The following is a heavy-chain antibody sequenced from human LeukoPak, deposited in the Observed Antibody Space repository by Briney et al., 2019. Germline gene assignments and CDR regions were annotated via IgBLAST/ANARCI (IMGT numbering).Heavy chain of an antibody. CDR2: ISYDGSNI. CDR3: AKVPFSSGYYHYFDY. J-gene: IGHJ4*02. CDR1: GFTFSSYA. D-gene: IGHD3-22*01. V-gene: IGHV3-30*18. Sequence: GGSLRLSCAASGFTFSSYAMSWVRQAPGKGLEWVAVISYDGSNIYYADSVKGRFTISRENSKNTLYLQMNSPRAEDTAVYYCAKVPFSSGYYHYFDYWGQGTLVTVSS.